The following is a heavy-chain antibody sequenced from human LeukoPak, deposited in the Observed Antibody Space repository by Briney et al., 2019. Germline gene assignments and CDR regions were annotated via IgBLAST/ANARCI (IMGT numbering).Heavy chain of an antibody. J-gene: IGHJ6*02. CDR1: GFTFSSYD. V-gene: IGHV3-13*01. Sequence: PGGSLRLSCAASGFTFSSYDMHWVRHATGKGLEWVSAIGTAGDTYYPGSVKGRFTISRENAKNSLHLQMNSLRAGDTAVYYCARGGYDYGDYGHMDVWGQGTTVTVSS. CDR3: ARGGYDYGDYGHMDV. D-gene: IGHD4-17*01. CDR2: IGTAGDT.